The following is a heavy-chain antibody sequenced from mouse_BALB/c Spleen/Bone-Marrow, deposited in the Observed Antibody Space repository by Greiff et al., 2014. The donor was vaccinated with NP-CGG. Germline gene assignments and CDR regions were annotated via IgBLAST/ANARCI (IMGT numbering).Heavy chain of an antibody. Sequence: EVKLVESGAELVKPGASVKLSCTASGFNIKDTYMHWVKQRPEQGLEWIGRIDPANGNTKYDPKFQGKATITADTSSNTAYLQLSSLTSEDTAVYYCARRLPLAYWGQGTLVTVSA. V-gene: IGHV14-3*02. CDR2: IDPANGNT. J-gene: IGHJ3*01. CDR1: GFNIKDTY. D-gene: IGHD2-2*01. CDR3: ARRLPLAY.